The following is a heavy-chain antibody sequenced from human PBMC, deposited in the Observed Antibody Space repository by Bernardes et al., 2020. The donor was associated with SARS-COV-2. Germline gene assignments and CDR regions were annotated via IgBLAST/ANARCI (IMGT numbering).Heavy chain of an antibody. Sequence: GPTLVKPTQTLTLTCTFSGFSLSTSGMCMSWIRQPPGKALEWLARIDWDDDKYYSTSLKTRLTISKDTSKNQVVLTMTNMDPVDTATYYCARIPHGYYYYGMDVWGQGTTVTVSS. CDR1: GFSLSTSGMC. CDR2: IDWDDDK. J-gene: IGHJ6*02. CDR3: ARIPHGYYYYGMDV. V-gene: IGHV2-70*11.